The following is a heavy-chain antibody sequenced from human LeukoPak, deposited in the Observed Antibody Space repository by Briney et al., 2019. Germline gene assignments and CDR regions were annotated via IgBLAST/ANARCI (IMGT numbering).Heavy chain of an antibody. V-gene: IGHV4-59*11. CDR3: ARLLDNDSSGDPDTFDM. J-gene: IGHJ3*02. D-gene: IGHD3-22*01. Sequence: PSETLSLTCSVSGGSISRHFWSWIRQPPGKGLEWTAFIHYSGRTKYNPSPQSRVTISIDTSENNFSLELTSVTAADTAVYYCARLLDNDSSGDPDTFDMWGQGTVVTVSS. CDR1: GGSISRHF. CDR2: IHYSGRT.